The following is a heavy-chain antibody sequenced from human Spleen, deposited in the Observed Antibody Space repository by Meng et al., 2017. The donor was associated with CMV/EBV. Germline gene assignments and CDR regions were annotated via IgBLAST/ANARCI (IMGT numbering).Heavy chain of an antibody. V-gene: IGHV4-38-2*02. D-gene: IGHD3-3*01. J-gene: IGHJ4*02. CDR2: IYHSGRT. Sequence: GSLRLSCNVSGYSITSGYHWGWIRQPPGKGLEWIGSIYHSGRTYYNPSLKSRVTISVDTSKNQFSLKLRSVTAADTAVYYCAREDLEWLLQYYFDYWGQGTLVTVSS. CDR3: AREDLEWLLQYYFDY. CDR1: GYSITSGYH.